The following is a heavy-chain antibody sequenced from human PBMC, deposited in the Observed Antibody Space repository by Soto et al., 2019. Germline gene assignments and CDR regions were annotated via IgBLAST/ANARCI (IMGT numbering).Heavy chain of an antibody. Sequence: EVQLLESGGGLVQPGGSLRLSCAASGFTFSSYAMTWVRQVPGKGLEWVSAMSGSGGSTYYADSVKGRFTISRDNSKNTLYLQMNSLRAGDTAVYYCAKGQNTATTGGDYWGQGTLVTVSS. CDR3: AKGQNTATTGGDY. CDR1: GFTFSSYA. CDR2: MSGSGGST. D-gene: IGHD4-17*01. V-gene: IGHV3-23*01. J-gene: IGHJ4*02.